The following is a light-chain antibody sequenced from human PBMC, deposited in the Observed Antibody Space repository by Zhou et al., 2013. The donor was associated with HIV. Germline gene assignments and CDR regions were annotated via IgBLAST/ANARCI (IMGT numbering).Light chain of an antibody. CDR2: AAS. CDR1: EGIRND. Sequence: DSQMTQSPSSLSASVGDRVIITCRASEGIRNDLGWFQQKPGKAPKRLISAASSLESGVPSRFSGSGFGTDFTLTVSSLQPEDFATYYCQQFNSYPLTFGGGTKVEIK. CDR3: QQFNSYPLT. J-gene: IGKJ4*01. V-gene: IGKV1-17*01.